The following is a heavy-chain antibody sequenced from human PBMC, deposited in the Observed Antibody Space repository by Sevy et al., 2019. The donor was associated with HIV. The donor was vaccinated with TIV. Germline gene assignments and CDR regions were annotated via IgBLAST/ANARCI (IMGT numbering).Heavy chain of an antibody. CDR3: ARDRVTYYYDSSGYYTSGYGMDV. Sequence: GGSLRLSCAASGFTVSSNYMSWVHQAPGKGLEWVSVIYSGDRTDYADSVKGRFTISRDNPKNTLYLQMNSLRAEDTAVYYCARDRVTYYYDSSGYYTSGYGMDVWGQGTTVTVSS. CDR2: IYSGDRT. J-gene: IGHJ6*02. D-gene: IGHD3-22*01. CDR1: GFTVSSNY. V-gene: IGHV3-53*01.